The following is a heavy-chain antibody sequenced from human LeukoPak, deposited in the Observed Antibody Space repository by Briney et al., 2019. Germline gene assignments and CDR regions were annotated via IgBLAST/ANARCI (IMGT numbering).Heavy chain of an antibody. CDR3: TRGDPDK. V-gene: IGHV3-7*03. D-gene: IGHD2-21*02. Sequence: PGGSLRLSCAASGFIFNNYWMQWVRQAPGKGLEWVANINYGGNENYHVDSVKGRFSISRDNVRNSLCLQMNSLRAEDTAVYYCTRGDPDKWGQGTLVIVSS. J-gene: IGHJ4*02. CDR1: GFIFNNYW. CDR2: INYGGNEN.